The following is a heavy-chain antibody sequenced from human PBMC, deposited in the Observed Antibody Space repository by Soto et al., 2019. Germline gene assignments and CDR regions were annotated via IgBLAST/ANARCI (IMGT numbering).Heavy chain of an antibody. Sequence: EVQLLESGGGLVQPGGSLRLSCAASGFTFSRYAMSWVRQAPGKGLEWVSAISGSGGSTYYADSVKGRFTISRDNYKNTLYLQMNSLRAEDTEVYYCAKGGRYFDWPIDYWGQGTLVTGSS. V-gene: IGHV3-23*01. CDR1: GFTFSRYA. J-gene: IGHJ4*02. CDR2: ISGSGGST. CDR3: AKGGRYFDWPIDY. D-gene: IGHD3-9*01.